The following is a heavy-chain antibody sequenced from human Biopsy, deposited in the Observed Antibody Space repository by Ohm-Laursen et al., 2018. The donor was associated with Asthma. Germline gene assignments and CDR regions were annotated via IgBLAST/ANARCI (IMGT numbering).Heavy chain of an antibody. J-gene: IGHJ6*02. CDR1: GFTFSNYA. CDR2: ISSSSSYI. CDR3: AREGGADYYYYGMDV. V-gene: IGHV3-21*01. Sequence: SLRLSCTASGFTFSNYAMNWVRQAPGKGLEWVSSISSSSSYIYYADSVKGRFTISRDNAKNSLYLQMNSLRAEDTAVYYCAREGGADYYYYGMDVWGQGTTVTVSS. D-gene: IGHD3-16*01.